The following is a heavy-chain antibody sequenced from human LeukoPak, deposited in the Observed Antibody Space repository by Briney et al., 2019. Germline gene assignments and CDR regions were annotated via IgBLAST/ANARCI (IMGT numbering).Heavy chain of an antibody. J-gene: IGHJ4*02. CDR1: GYTFTGYY. CDR2: IDPNSGGT. CDR3: ARVLGPYTTSRFDN. V-gene: IGHV1-2*02. D-gene: IGHD2-2*02. Sequence: ASVKVSCKTSGYTFTGYYLHWVRQVPGQGPEWVGRIDPNSGGTNYAQKFQGRVTVTRDTSTTTVYMDLSGLRSDDTAVYYCARVLGPYTTSRFDNWGQGTLVTVSS.